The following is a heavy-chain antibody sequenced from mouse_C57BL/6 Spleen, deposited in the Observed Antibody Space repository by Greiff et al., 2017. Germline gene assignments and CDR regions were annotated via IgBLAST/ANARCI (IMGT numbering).Heavy chain of an antibody. Sequence: EVNVVESGGDLVKPGGSLKLSCAASGFTFSSYGMSWVRQTPDKRLEWVATISSGGSYTYYPDSVKGRFTISRDNAKNTLYLQMSSLKSEDTAMYYCARQREFMDYWGQGTSVTVSS. CDR1: GFTFSSYG. V-gene: IGHV5-6*01. J-gene: IGHJ4*01. CDR2: ISSGGSYT. CDR3: ARQREFMDY.